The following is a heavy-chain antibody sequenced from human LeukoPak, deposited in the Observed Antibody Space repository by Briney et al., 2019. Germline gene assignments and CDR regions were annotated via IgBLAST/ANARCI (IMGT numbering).Heavy chain of an antibody. CDR3: ATAPWELGGYYYMDV. D-gene: IGHD3-10*01. J-gene: IGHJ6*03. CDR1: GGSISSYY. V-gene: IGHV4-59*08. CDR2: IYYSGST. Sequence: SETLSLTCTVSGGSISSYYWSWIRQPPGKGLEWIGYIYYSGSTNYNPSLKSRVTISVDTSKNQFSLKLSSVTAADTAVYYCATAPWELGGYYYMDVWGKGTTVTISS.